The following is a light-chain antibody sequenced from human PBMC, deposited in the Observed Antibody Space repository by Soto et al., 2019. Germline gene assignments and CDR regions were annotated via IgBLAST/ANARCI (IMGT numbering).Light chain of an antibody. Sequence: DIQMTQSPSSLSASVGDRVTITFRSSQSISTYLNWYQQKPGKAPKLLIYAASGLQSGVPSRFSGSGSRTDFTLTISSLQPEDLATYYCQLSDSSYSFGQGTKV. CDR1: QSISTY. CDR3: QLSDSSYS. V-gene: IGKV1-39*01. CDR2: AAS. J-gene: IGKJ1*01.